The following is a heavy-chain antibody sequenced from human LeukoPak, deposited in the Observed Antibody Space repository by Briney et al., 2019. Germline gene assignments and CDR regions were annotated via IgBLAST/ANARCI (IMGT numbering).Heavy chain of an antibody. CDR3: ARARVQLWSSDAFDI. CDR2: IYTSGST. D-gene: IGHD5-18*01. J-gene: IGHJ3*02. Sequence: SQTLSLXCTVSGGSISGGSYYWSWIRQPAGKGLEWIGRIYTSGSTNYNPSLKSRVTISVDTSKNQFSLKLSSVTAADTAVYYCARARVQLWSSDAFDIWGQGTMVTVSS. V-gene: IGHV4-61*02. CDR1: GGSISGGSYY.